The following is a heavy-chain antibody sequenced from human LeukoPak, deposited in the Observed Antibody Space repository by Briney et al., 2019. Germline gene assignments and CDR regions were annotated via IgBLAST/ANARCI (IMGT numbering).Heavy chain of an antibody. D-gene: IGHD3-10*01. CDR1: GHTFTSYG. J-gene: IGHJ4*02. CDR2: ISAYNGDT. Sequence: ASVKVSCKASGHTFTSYGISWVRQAPGQGLEWMGWISAYNGDTNYAQKLQGRVTMTTDTSTSTAYMELRSLRSDDTAVYYCARAVTMVRGVIIAPSYFDYWGQGTLVTVSS. V-gene: IGHV1-18*01. CDR3: ARAVTMVRGVIIAPSYFDY.